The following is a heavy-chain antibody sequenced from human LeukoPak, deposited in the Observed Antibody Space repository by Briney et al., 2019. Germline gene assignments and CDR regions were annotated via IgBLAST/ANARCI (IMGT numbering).Heavy chain of an antibody. CDR3: AKDEGRYSYGLYYYYGMDV. V-gene: IGHV3-23*01. CDR2: ISGSGGST. Sequence: GGSLRLSCAASGFTFSSYAMSWVRQAPGKGLEWVSAISGSGGSTYYADSVKGRFTISRDNSKNTLYLQMSSLRAEDTAVYYCAKDEGRYSYGLYYYYGMDVWGQGTTVTVSS. CDR1: GFTFSSYA. J-gene: IGHJ6*02. D-gene: IGHD5-18*01.